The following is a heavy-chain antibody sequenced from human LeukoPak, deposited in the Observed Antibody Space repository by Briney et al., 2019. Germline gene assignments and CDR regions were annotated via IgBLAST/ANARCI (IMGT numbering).Heavy chain of an antibody. CDR3: AREPLFLEWSTDTDY. J-gene: IGHJ4*02. CDR1: GFTFSIYW. V-gene: IGHV3-7*03. D-gene: IGHD3-3*01. CDR2: IKQDGSEK. Sequence: GGSLRLSCAASGFTFSIYWMSWVRQAPGKGLEWVANIKQDGSEKYYVDSVKGRFTISRDNAKNSLYLQMNSLRAEDTAVYYCAREPLFLEWSTDTDYWGQGTLVTVSS.